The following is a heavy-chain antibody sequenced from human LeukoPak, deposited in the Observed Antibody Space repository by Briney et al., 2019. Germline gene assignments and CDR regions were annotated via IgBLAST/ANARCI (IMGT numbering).Heavy chain of an antibody. CDR2: IYYSGST. J-gene: IGHJ4*02. CDR3: ARTQMEYSSSWYFDY. V-gene: IGHV4-59*08. D-gene: IGHD6-13*01. Sequence: SETLSLTCTVSGGSISSYYWSWIRQPPGKGLEWIGYIYYSGSTNYNPSLKSRVTISVDTSKNQSSLKLSSVTAADTAVYYCARTQMEYSSSWYFDYWGQGTLVTVSS. CDR1: GGSISSYY.